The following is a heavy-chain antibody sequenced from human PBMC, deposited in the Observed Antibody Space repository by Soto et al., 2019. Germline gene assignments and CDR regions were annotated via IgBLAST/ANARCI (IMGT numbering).Heavy chain of an antibody. V-gene: IGHV4-31*03. D-gene: IGHD2-15*01. J-gene: IGHJ4*02. Sequence: SETLSLTCTVSGGSISSGGYYWSWIRQHPGKGLEWIGYIYYSGSTYYNPSLKSRVTISVDTSKNQFSLKLSSVTAADTAVYYCARGIGYCSGGSCYTWPRFDYWGQGTLVTVSS. CDR1: GGSISSGGYY. CDR3: ARGIGYCSGGSCYTWPRFDY. CDR2: IYYSGST.